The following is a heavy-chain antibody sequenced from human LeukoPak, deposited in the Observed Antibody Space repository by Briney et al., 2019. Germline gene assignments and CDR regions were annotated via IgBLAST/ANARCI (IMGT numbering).Heavy chain of an antibody. D-gene: IGHD6-19*01. CDR3: AIVLAVGVVDWFDP. V-gene: IGHV1-24*01. CDR2: FHLEDGET. Sequence: ASVKVSCKVSGSMFTELSMHWVRQAPGKGLEWMGGFHLEDGETIYAQKFQGRVTMTEDSSTDTAYMELSSLRSEDTAVYSCAIVLAVGVVDWFDPWGQGTLVTVSS. J-gene: IGHJ5*02. CDR1: GSMFTELS.